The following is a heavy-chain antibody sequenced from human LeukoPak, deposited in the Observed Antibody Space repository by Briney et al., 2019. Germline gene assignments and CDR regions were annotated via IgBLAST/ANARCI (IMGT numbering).Heavy chain of an antibody. V-gene: IGHV3-48*03. CDR2: ISSSGTTM. J-gene: IGHJ4*02. Sequence: GGSLRLSCAASGISFSSYEMNWVRQAPGKGLEWISCISSSGTTMYYTDSVKGRFTISRDNAKNSLYLQMNSLRAEDTAVYYCARGFRDTAMFLDYWGQGTLVTVSS. CDR3: ARGFRDTAMFLDY. CDR1: GISFSSYE. D-gene: IGHD5-18*01.